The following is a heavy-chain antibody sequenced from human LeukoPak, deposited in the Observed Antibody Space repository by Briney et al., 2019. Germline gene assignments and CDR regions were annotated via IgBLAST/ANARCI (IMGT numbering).Heavy chain of an antibody. CDR1: GYRFTTYW. D-gene: IGHD6-19*01. CDR3: ASRGIAVAGPYFDL. Sequence: GESLKISCQGSGYRFTTYWSGWVRQMPGKGLEWMGIIYPGDSDTRYSPSFQGQVTISADKSINTAYLQWSSLQASDTAIYYCASRGIAVAGPYFDLWGQGTLVTVSS. CDR2: IYPGDSDT. V-gene: IGHV5-51*01. J-gene: IGHJ4*02.